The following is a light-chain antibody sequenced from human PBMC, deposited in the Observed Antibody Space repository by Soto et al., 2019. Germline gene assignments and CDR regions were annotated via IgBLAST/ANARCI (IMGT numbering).Light chain of an antibody. CDR3: QQYNNWPPIT. CDR2: KTS. J-gene: IGKJ5*01. V-gene: IGKV1-5*03. Sequence: DIQMTQSPSTLSASVGDRVSITCRASQSLNSWLAWYQQKPGKAPKLLIYKTSTLESGVPSRFSGSGSGTEFTLTISSLQSEDFAVYYCQQYNNWPPITFGQGTRLEIK. CDR1: QSLNSW.